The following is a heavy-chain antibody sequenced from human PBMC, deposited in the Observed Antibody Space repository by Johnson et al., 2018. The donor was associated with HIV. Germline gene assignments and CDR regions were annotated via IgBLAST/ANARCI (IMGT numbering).Heavy chain of an antibody. CDR1: GFTFSSYA. CDR2: ISYDGSNK. J-gene: IGHJ3*02. D-gene: IGHD1-26*01. V-gene: IGHV3-30*04. Sequence: QVQLVESGGGVVQPGRSLRLSCAASGFTFSSYAMHWVRQAPGKGLEWVAVISYDGSNKYYADSVKGRFTISRDAAENSLYLQMNSLRVEDTAVYYCARVRGGSYYLDGFDIWGQGTMVTVSS. CDR3: ARVRGGSYYLDGFDI.